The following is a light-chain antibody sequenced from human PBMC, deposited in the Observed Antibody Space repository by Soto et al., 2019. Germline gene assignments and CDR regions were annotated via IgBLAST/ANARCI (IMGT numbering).Light chain of an antibody. J-gene: IGLJ1*01. Sequence: QSVLTQPPSVSGAPGQRVTISCTGSSSNIGAGYDVHWYQQRPGTAPKLLIYGNSNRPSGVPDRFSGSKSGTSASLAITGLQAEDGADYYCQSYDSSLSGYVFGTGTKVTVL. CDR3: QSYDSSLSGYV. V-gene: IGLV1-40*01. CDR1: SSNIGAGYD. CDR2: GNS.